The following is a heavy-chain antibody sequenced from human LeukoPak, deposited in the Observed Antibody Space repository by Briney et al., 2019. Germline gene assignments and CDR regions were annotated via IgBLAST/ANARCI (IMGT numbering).Heavy chain of an antibody. CDR3: ARAGRYSYDSTGYYYDAFDI. CDR2: ISSSSSTI. Sequence: GGSLRLSCAASGFTFSTYSMNWVRQAPGKGLEWVSYISSSSSTIYSADSVKGRFTISRDNAKNSLYLQMNSLRAEDTAVYYCARAGRYSYDSTGYYYDAFDIWGQGTMVTVSS. J-gene: IGHJ3*02. V-gene: IGHV3-48*01. CDR1: GFTFSTYS. D-gene: IGHD3-22*01.